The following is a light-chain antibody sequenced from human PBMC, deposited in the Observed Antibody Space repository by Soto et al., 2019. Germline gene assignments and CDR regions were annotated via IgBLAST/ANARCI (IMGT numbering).Light chain of an antibody. CDR2: TAS. CDR1: QTISRW. CDR3: QEYNNYWT. Sequence: DIQMTQSPSTLSASVVDTVTITCRASQTISRWLAWYQQKPGKAPRLLIYTASTLESGVPSRFSASGSGTEITLTISSLHPDDFATYYCQEYNNYWTFGQGTKVDIK. V-gene: IGKV1-5*01. J-gene: IGKJ1*01.